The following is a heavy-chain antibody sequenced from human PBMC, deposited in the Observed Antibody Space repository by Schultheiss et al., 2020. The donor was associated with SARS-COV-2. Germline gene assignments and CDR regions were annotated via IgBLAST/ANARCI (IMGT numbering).Heavy chain of an antibody. Sequence: GESLKISCAASGFTFNNYAMHWVRQAPGKGLEWVAVISYDGTSTYYADSVKGRFTISRDKSKTTLYLQMTSLRPEDTAVYYCARDFLALTTLFDYWGQGTLVTVSS. D-gene: IGHD3-3*01. J-gene: IGHJ4*02. CDR1: GFTFNNYA. CDR2: ISYDGTST. CDR3: ARDFLALTTLFDY. V-gene: IGHV3-30*04.